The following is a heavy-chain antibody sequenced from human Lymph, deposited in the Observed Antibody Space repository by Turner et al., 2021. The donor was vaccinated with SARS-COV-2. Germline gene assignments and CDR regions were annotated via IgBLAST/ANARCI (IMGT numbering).Heavy chain of an antibody. CDR1: GYTFTSYY. J-gene: IGHJ6*02. CDR2: INPRGGIT. CDR3: AREGYCSSTSCYRGQYYYYGMDV. V-gene: IGHV1-46*01. Sequence: QVQLVQSGAEVKKPGASVKVSCKASGYTFTSYYMHWVRQAPGQGLEWMGIINPRGGITNYAQNFQGRVTMTSDTSTSTVYMELSSLRSEDTAVYYCAREGYCSSTSCYRGQYYYYGMDVWGQGTTVTVSS. D-gene: IGHD2-2*02.